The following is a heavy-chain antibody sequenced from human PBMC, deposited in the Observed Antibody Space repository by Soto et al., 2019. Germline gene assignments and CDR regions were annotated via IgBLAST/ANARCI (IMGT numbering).Heavy chain of an antibody. J-gene: IGHJ3*02. CDR2: ISSSGSTI. CDR1: GFTFSDYY. CDR3: ASRVCSGSHCYPHDAFDI. Sequence: QVQLVESGGGLVKPGGSLRLSCAASGFTFSDYYMSWIRQAPGKGLEWVSYISSSGSTIYYADSVKGRFTISRDNAKTSLYLQMNSLRAEDTAVYYCASRVCSGSHCYPHDAFDIWGQGTMVTVS. V-gene: IGHV3-11*01. D-gene: IGHD2-15*01.